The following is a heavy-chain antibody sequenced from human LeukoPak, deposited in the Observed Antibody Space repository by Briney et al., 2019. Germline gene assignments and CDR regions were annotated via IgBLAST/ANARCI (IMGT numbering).Heavy chain of an antibody. CDR2: INPNSGGP. J-gene: IGHJ4*02. Sequence: ASVKVSCTASGYTFTGYYMHWGRQAPGQGLEWMGWINPNSGGPIYAQKFQGRVTMTRDTSISTAYMELSRLRSDDTAVYYCARALTAGYDSSGYPLLYWGQGTLVTVSS. CDR3: ARALTAGYDSSGYPLLY. CDR1: GYTFTGYY. V-gene: IGHV1-2*02. D-gene: IGHD3-22*01.